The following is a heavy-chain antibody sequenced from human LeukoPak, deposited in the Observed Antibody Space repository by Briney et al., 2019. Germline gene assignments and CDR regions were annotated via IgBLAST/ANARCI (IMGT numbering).Heavy chain of an antibody. D-gene: IGHD1-7*01. CDR2: IRYDGSNK. CDR3: AKDLEWHNWNYSDAFDI. J-gene: IGHJ3*02. Sequence: PGGSLRLSCAASGFTFSSYGMHWVRQAPGKGLEWVAFIRYDGSNKYYADSVKGRFTISRDNSKNTLYLQMNSLRAEDTAVYYCAKDLEWHNWNYSDAFDIWGQGTMVTVSS. CDR1: GFTFSSYG. V-gene: IGHV3-30*02.